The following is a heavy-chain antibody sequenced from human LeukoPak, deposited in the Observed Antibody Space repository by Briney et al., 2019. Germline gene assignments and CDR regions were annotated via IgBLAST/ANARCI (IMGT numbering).Heavy chain of an antibody. J-gene: IGHJ4*02. CDR3: AKVRLYGDYPEIDY. V-gene: IGHV3-23*01. D-gene: IGHD4-17*01. CDR2: ISGSGGST. CDR1: GFTFSSYA. Sequence: GSLRLSCAASGFTFSSYAMSWVRQAPGKGLEWVSAISGSGGSTYYADSVKGRFTISRENSKNTLYLQMNSLRAEDTAVYYCAKVRLYGDYPEIDYWGQGTLVAVSS.